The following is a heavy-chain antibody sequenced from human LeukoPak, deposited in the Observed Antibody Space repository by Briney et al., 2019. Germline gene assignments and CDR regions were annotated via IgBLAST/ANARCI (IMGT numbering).Heavy chain of an antibody. D-gene: IGHD3-22*01. J-gene: IGHJ5*02. CDR1: GFSFRSYG. Sequence: GGSLRLSCAASGFSFRSYGMHWVRQVLGKGLEWVAFIRYDGSNKYYADSVKGRFTISRDNSKNTLYLQMNSLRADDTAVYYCARDLLDSSGYNWFDLWGQGTLVTVSS. V-gene: IGHV3-30*02. CDR2: IRYDGSNK. CDR3: ARDLLDSSGYNWFDL.